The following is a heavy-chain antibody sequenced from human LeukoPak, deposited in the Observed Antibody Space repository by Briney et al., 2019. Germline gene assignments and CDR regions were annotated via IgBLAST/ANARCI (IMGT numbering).Heavy chain of an antibody. V-gene: IGHV3-23*01. J-gene: IGHJ5*02. CDR1: GFTFSSYA. Sequence: HAGGSLRLSCAASGFTFSSYAKNWVRQAPAKGLEWVSDISGSGCSTYYADSVKGRFTSSRDNSKNPLYLQMNSLRAEDTAVYYCAKDPVPAAISYWFDPWGQGTLVTVSS. D-gene: IGHD2-2*01. CDR2: ISGSGCST. CDR3: AKDPVPAAISYWFDP.